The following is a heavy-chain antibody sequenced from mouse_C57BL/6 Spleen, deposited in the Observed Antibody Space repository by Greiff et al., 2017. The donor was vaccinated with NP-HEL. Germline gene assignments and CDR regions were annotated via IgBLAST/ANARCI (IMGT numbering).Heavy chain of an antibody. D-gene: IGHD1-1*01. J-gene: IGHJ1*03. CDR1: GFTFSSYG. V-gene: IGHV5-6*01. CDR2: ISSGGSYT. Sequence: EVKVVESGGDLVKPGGSLKLSCAASGFTFSSYGMSWVRQTPDKRLEWVATISSGGSYTYYPDSVKGRFTISRDNAKNTLYLQMSSLKSEDTAMYYCARGSSMYVDVWGTGTTVTVSS. CDR3: ARGSSMYVDV.